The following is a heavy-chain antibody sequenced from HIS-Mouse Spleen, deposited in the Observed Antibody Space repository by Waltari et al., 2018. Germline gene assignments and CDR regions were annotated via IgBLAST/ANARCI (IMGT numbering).Heavy chain of an antibody. V-gene: IGHV3-30*04. D-gene: IGHD3-3*01. CDR2: ISYDGSNK. J-gene: IGHJ4*02. CDR3: TGGSWSGYYFDY. Sequence: QVQLVESGGGVVQPGRSLRLSCAASGFTFSSYAMHWVRQAPGKGLEWVAVISYDGSNKYYADSVKGRFTISRDNSKNTLYLQMNSLRAEDTAVYYCTGGSWSGYYFDYWGQGTLVTVSS. CDR1: GFTFSSYA.